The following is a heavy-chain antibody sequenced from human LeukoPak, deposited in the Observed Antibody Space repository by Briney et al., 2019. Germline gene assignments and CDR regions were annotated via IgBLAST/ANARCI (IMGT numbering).Heavy chain of an antibody. V-gene: IGHV3-9*01. Sequence: GGSLRLSCAASGFTFDDYAMHWVRQAPGKGLEWVSGISWNSGSIGYADSVKGRFTISRDNAKNSLYLQMNSLRAEDTAVYYCARVAGVIHGNAFDIWGQGTMVTVSS. J-gene: IGHJ3*02. CDR2: ISWNSGSI. CDR1: GFTFDDYA. D-gene: IGHD3-10*01. CDR3: ARVAGVIHGNAFDI.